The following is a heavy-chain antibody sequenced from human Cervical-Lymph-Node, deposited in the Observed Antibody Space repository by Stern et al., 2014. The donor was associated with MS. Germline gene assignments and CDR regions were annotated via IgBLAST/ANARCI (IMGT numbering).Heavy chain of an antibody. J-gene: IGHJ4*02. D-gene: IGHD6-13*01. CDR3: ARDSSSWYAIDY. CDR2: ISSSSSYI. Sequence: EVQLVESGGGLVKPGGSLRLSCAASGFTFSSYSMNWVRQAPGKGLEWVSSISSSSSYIYYEDSVKGRFTISRDNAKNSLYLQMNSLRAEDTAVYYCARDSSSWYAIDYWGQGTLVTVSS. CDR1: GFTFSSYS. V-gene: IGHV3-21*01.